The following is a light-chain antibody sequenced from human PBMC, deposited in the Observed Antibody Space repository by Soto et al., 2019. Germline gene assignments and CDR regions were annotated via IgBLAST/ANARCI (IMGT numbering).Light chain of an antibody. V-gene: IGKV3-11*01. CDR2: DAS. CDR3: QQRNNWPPIT. Sequence: ENVLTQSPAILPLSPGDTATLACRASQSVGRYLAWYQQKPGQAPRLVIYDASNRATGDPDRFSGSGSGTDFTLSISNLEPEDFAVYYCQQRNNWPPITFGQGTR. J-gene: IGKJ5*01. CDR1: QSVGRY.